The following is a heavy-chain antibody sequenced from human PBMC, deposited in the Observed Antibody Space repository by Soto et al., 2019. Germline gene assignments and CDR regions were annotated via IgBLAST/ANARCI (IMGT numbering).Heavy chain of an antibody. D-gene: IGHD2-8*02. CDR1: GVTFNNST. CDR2: FTPILGVA. Sequence: QVQLVQSGDEVKQPGSSVKVSCKASGVTFNNSTVNWVRQAPGQGLEWMGRFTPILGVANNAQKFQGRLTLSVEKATSTAYMELRSLRSEDTAVYYCARPSTTATGGVEHWGQGTLVIVSS. CDR3: ARPSTTATGGVEH. J-gene: IGHJ4*02. V-gene: IGHV1-69*02.